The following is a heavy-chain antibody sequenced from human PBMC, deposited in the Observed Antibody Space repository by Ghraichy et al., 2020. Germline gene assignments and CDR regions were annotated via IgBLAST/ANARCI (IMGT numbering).Heavy chain of an antibody. V-gene: IGHV3-30*04. D-gene: IGHD2-2*01. CDR3: ATEYCSTTSCQGFDY. CDR1: GFTFSHYT. Sequence: GESLNISCAASGFTFSHYTMHWVRRAPGKGLEWVAVISYDGTNKYYADSVKGRFTISRDNSRNTLYLQMNSLRAEDTAIYYCATEYCSTTSCQGFDYWGQGTLVTVSS. J-gene: IGHJ4*02. CDR2: ISYDGTNK.